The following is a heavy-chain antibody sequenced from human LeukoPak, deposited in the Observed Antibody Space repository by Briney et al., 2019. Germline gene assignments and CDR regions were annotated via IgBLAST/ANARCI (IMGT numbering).Heavy chain of an antibody. CDR1: GFTFSSYG. V-gene: IGHV3-30*02. Sequence: GGSLRLSCAASGFTFSSYGMHWVRQAPGKGLEWVAFIRYDGSNKYYADSVKGRFTISRDNSKNTLYLQMNSLRAEDTAIYYCAKDPPTSGSYAFDIWGQGTMVTVSS. J-gene: IGHJ3*02. CDR2: IRYDGSNK. CDR3: AKDPPTSGSYAFDI. D-gene: IGHD3-10*01.